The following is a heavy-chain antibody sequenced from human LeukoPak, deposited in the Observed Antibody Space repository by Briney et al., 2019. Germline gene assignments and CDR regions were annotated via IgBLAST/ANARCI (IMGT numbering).Heavy chain of an antibody. J-gene: IGHJ4*02. Sequence: SETLSLTCAVYGGSFSGYYWSWIRQPPGKGLEWIGEINHSGSTNYNPSLKSRITISVDTSKNQFSLKMRSVTAADTAVYYCARPTSKLGSFDYWGQGTLVTVSS. CDR3: ARPTSKLGSFDY. CDR1: GGSFSGYY. CDR2: INHSGST. V-gene: IGHV4-34*01. D-gene: IGHD2/OR15-2a*01.